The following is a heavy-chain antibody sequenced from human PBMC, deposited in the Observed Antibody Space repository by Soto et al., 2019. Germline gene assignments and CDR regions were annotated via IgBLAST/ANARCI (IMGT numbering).Heavy chain of an antibody. CDR2: LIPLSGTT. CDR1: GGTFSYG. D-gene: IGHD1-26*01. Sequence: QEQLVQSGAEVKKPGSSVKVSCKASGGTFSYGISWVRRAPGQELEWMGGLIPLSGTTKSTQQFQGRVTMTADISTNTAYMELSSLRSGDTAVYYRAIQGFSGSYYAYWGQGTLVTVSS. CDR3: AIQGFSGSYYAY. J-gene: IGHJ4*02. V-gene: IGHV1-69*06.